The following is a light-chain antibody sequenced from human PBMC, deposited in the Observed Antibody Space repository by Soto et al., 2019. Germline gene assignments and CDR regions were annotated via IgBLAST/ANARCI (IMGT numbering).Light chain of an antibody. V-gene: IGKV3-20*01. CDR2: GAS. CDR1: QSVRSSY. Sequence: EIVLTQSPGTLSLSPGDRATFSCRASQSVRSSYLAWYQQRPGQPPRLLIYGASSRATGIPDRFSGSGSGTDFTLNISSLEPEDFAVYYCQQYGYSSSYTFGQGTKLEIK. J-gene: IGKJ2*01. CDR3: QQYGYSSSYT.